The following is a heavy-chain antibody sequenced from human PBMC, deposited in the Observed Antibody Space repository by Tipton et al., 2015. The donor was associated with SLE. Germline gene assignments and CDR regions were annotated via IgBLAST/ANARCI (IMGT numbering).Heavy chain of an antibody. J-gene: IGHJ4*02. CDR2: IYYSGST. CDR3: ARGVGADY. Sequence: LRLSCTVSGGSVSSGSYYWSWIRQPPGKGLEWIGYIYYSGSTNYNPSLKSRVTISVDTSKNQFSLKLSSVTAADTAVYYCARGVGADYWGQGTLVTVSS. V-gene: IGHV4-61*01. CDR1: GGSVSSGSYY. D-gene: IGHD1-26*01.